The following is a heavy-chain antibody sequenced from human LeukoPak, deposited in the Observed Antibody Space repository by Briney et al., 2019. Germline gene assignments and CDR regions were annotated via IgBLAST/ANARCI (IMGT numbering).Heavy chain of an antibody. V-gene: IGHV3-7*04. CDR3: ARDRAYKSFDY. J-gene: IGHJ4*02. Sequence: PGGSLRLSCAASGFTFSTYSMTWVRQAPGKGLEWVATIKPDGSEGSYVDSVNGRFTISRDNAKNSLFLRMISLRAEDTAVYYCARDRAYKSFDYWGQGALVTVSS. CDR2: IKPDGSEG. D-gene: IGHD3-16*01. CDR1: GFTFSTYS.